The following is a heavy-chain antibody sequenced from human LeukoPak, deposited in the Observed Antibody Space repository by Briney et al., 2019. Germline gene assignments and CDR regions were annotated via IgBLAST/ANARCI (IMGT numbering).Heavy chain of an antibody. J-gene: IGHJ6*02. V-gene: IGHV3-30*18. D-gene: IGHD3-10*01. CDR2: ISYDGSNK. CDR3: AQGGSEIYYLYHGMDV. Sequence: PGGSLRLSCAASGFMFNSYAIHWVRQAPGKGLEWVTVISYDGSNKHYADSVKGRFTISRDNSRNTLYLQMNSLRAEDTAVYYCAQGGSEIYYLYHGMDVWGRGTTVTVSS. CDR1: GFMFNSYA.